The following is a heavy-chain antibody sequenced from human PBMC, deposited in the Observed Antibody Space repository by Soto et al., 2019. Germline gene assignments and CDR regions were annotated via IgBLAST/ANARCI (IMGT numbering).Heavy chain of an antibody. CDR2: IYFRGTT. V-gene: IGHV4-59*01. CDR3: AKSVYNWNDGFFDY. D-gene: IGHD1-1*01. CDR1: GGSISGYY. Sequence: SETLSLTCTVSGGSISGYYWSWIRQPPGKGLEWIGYIYFRGTTNYNPSLKSRVTMSADTSKNTLYLQMSSLRAEDTAVYYCAKSVYNWNDGFFDYWGQGTLVTVSS. J-gene: IGHJ4*02.